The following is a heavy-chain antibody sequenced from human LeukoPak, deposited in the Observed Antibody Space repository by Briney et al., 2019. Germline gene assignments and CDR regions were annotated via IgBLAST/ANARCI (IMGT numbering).Heavy chain of an antibody. Sequence: GGSLRLSCAASGFTFSSYSMNWVRQAPGKGLEWVSSISSSSSYIYYADSVKGRFTISRDNAKNSLYLQMNSLRAEDTAVYYCARRADYYGSGSYTHYFDYWGQGTLVTVSS. CDR2: ISSSSSYI. CDR3: ARRADYYGSGSYTHYFDY. D-gene: IGHD3-10*01. V-gene: IGHV3-21*01. J-gene: IGHJ4*02. CDR1: GFTFSSYS.